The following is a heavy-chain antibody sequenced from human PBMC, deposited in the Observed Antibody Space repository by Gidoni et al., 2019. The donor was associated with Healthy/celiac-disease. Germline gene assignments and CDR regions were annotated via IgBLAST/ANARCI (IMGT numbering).Heavy chain of an antibody. V-gene: IGHV3-30*02. D-gene: IGHD5-18*01. CDR2: IRYDGSNK. Sequence: QVQLVESGGGVVQPGGSLRLSCAASGFTFSSYGMHWVRQAPGKGLEWVAFIRYDGSNKYYADSVKCRFTISRDNSKNTLYLQMNSLRAEDTAVYYCAKGYSYGWFVSHDAFDIWGQGTMVTVSS. J-gene: IGHJ3*02. CDR3: AKGYSYGWFVSHDAFDI. CDR1: GFTFSSYG.